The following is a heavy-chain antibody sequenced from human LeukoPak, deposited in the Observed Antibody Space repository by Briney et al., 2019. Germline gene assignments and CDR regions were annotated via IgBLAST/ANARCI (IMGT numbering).Heavy chain of an antibody. J-gene: IGHJ6*03. CDR3: ARHRRGYSYGSYYYYYMDV. Sequence: PSETLSLTCAVYGGSFSNYYWSWIRQPPGKGLEWIGEINHGGTTKYNPSLKSRVTISVDTSKKQFSLKLSSVTAADTAVYYCARHRRGYSYGSYYYYYMDVWGKGTTVTISS. CDR2: INHGGTT. V-gene: IGHV4-34*01. D-gene: IGHD5-18*01. CDR1: GGSFSNYY.